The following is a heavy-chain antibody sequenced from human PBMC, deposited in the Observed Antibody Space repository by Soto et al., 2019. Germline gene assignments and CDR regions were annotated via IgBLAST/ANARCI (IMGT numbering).Heavy chain of an antibody. V-gene: IGHV3-30*18. D-gene: IGHD3-22*01. CDR2: ISYDGSNK. Sequence: GGSLRLSCAASGFTFSSYGMHWVRQAPGKGLEWVAVISYDGSNKYYADSVKGRFTISRDNSKNTLYLQMNSLRAEDTAVYYCAKAQGRNYYDSSGYSLDYWGDGTLVPVYS. J-gene: IGHJ4*01. CDR3: AKAQGRNYYDSSGYSLDY. CDR1: GFTFSSYG.